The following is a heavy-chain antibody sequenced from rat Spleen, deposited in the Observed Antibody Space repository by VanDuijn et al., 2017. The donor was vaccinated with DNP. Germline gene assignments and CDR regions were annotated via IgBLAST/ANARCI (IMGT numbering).Heavy chain of an antibody. V-gene: IGHV5-58*01. CDR2: INTDGGST. CDR1: GFSFSDYY. Sequence: EVQLVESGGGLVLPGRSLKLSCVASGFSFSDYYMAWIRQAPGKGLEWVASINTDGGSTYYPDSVKGRFTISRDNAENTVYLQMNSLRSEDTATYYCAKGGFDYWGQGVMVTVSS. CDR3: AKGGFDY. J-gene: IGHJ2*01.